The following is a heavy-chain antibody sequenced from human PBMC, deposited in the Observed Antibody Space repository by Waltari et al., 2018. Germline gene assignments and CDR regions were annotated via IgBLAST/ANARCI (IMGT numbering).Heavy chain of an antibody. J-gene: IGHJ4*02. CDR3: FSKIAARPDY. CDR1: GFTFSSYG. D-gene: IGHD6-6*01. Sequence: QVQLVESGGGVVQPGGSLSLSCAASGFTFSSYGMPWVRQAPGKGLEWVAFIRYDGSNKYYADSVKGRFTISRDNSKNTLYLQMNSLRAEDTAVYYCFSKIAARPDYWGQGTLVTVSS. CDR2: IRYDGSNK. V-gene: IGHV3-30*02.